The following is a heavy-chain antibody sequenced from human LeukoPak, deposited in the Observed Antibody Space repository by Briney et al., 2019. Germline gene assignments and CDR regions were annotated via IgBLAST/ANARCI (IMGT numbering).Heavy chain of an antibody. Sequence: GGSLRLSCAASGFTFSDYYMSWVRQAPGKGLEWVANIKQDGSEKYYVDSLKGRFTISRDNAKNSLYLQMNSLRAEDTAVYYCAKQRYGGEDYWGQGPLVTVSS. CDR2: IKQDGSEK. CDR3: AKQRYGGEDY. J-gene: IGHJ4*02. D-gene: IGHD3-16*01. V-gene: IGHV3-7*01. CDR1: GFTFSDYY.